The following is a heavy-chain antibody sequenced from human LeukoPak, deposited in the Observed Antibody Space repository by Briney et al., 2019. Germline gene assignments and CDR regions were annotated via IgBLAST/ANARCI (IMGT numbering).Heavy chain of an antibody. J-gene: IGHJ4*02. Sequence: PSETLSLTCTVSGGSISTYYCAWIRQPPGKGLGWIGAISYSGSTNYSPSLEGRVTMSVDTPKNQFSLKLRAVTAADTAVYFCARQELSYGSGSHFDYWGQGILVTVSS. CDR1: GGSISTYY. CDR2: ISYSGST. D-gene: IGHD3-10*01. V-gene: IGHV4-59*08. CDR3: ARQELSYGSGSHFDY.